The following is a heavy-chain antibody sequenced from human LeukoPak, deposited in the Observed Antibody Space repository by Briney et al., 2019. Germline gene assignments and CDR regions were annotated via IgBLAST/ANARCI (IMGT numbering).Heavy chain of an antibody. CDR2: INPNSGGT. V-gene: IGHV1-2*02. J-gene: IGHJ4*02. Sequence: GASVKVSCKASGYTFTGYYMHWVRQAPGQGLEWMGWINPNSGGTNYAQKFQGRVTMTRDTSISTAYMELSRLRSDDTAVYYCARGPLGVVRGVIPHDYWGQGTLVTVSS. D-gene: IGHD3-10*01. CDR1: GYTFTGYY. CDR3: ARGPLGVVRGVIPHDY.